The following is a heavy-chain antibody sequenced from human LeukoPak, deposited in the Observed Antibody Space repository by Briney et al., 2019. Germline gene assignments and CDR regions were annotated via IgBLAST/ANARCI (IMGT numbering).Heavy chain of an antibody. Sequence: SVKVSCKASGGTFSSYAISWVRQAPGQGLEWMGGIIPIFGTANYAQKFQGRVTITADESTSTAYMELRSLRSDDTAVYYCARDPDYYDSRPTENWFDPWGQGTLVTVSS. V-gene: IGHV1-69*01. CDR2: IIPIFGTA. CDR1: GGTFSSYA. J-gene: IGHJ5*02. D-gene: IGHD3-22*01. CDR3: ARDPDYYDSRPTENWFDP.